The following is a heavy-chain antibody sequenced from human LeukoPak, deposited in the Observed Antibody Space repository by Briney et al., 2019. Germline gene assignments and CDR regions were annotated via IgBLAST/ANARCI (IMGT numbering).Heavy chain of an antibody. Sequence: PSETLSLTCTVSGGSISSGGYYWSWIRQHPGKGLEWIGYIYYSGSTYYNPSLKSRVTISVDTSKNQFSLKLSSVTAADTAVHYCARDRKPLGWFDPWGQGTLVTVSS. CDR2: IYYSGST. D-gene: IGHD7-27*01. CDR1: GGSISSGGYY. J-gene: IGHJ5*02. CDR3: ARDRKPLGWFDP. V-gene: IGHV4-31*03.